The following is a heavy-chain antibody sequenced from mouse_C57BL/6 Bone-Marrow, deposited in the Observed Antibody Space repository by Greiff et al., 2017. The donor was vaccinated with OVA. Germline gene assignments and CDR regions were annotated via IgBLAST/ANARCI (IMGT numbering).Heavy chain of an antibody. D-gene: IGHD1-1*01. Sequence: QVQLQQPGAELVKPGASVKLSCKASGYTFTSYWMHWVKQRPGQGLEWIGMIHPNSGSTNYNEKFKSKATLTVDKSSSTAYMQLSSLTSEDSAVYYGARRTYYYGSSADYWGQGTTLTVSS. J-gene: IGHJ2*01. V-gene: IGHV1-64*01. CDR2: IHPNSGST. CDR3: ARRTYYYGSSADY. CDR1: GYTFTSYW.